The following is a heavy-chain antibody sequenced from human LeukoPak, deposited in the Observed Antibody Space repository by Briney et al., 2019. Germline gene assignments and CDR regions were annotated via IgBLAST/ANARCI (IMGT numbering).Heavy chain of an antibody. CDR1: GFTFSTYS. J-gene: IGHJ1*01. CDR3: ARDMTTATTCYLQH. D-gene: IGHD4-17*01. V-gene: IGHV3-21*01. CDR2: ISSSGNYI. Sequence: GGSLRLSCAASGFTFSTYSMKLVRQAPGKGLEWVSSISSSGNYIYYADSVKGRFSISRDDAKNSLFLQMNGLRAEDTAVYYCARDMTTATTCYLQHWGQGTLVTVSS.